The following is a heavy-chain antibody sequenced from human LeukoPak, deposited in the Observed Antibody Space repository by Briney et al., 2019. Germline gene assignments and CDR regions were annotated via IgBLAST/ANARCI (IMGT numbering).Heavy chain of an antibody. V-gene: IGHV4-34*01. D-gene: IGHD5-24*01. CDR2: INHSGST. Sequence: SETLSLTCAVYGGSFSGYYWSWIRQPPGKGLEWIGEINHSGSTNYNPSLESRVTISVDTSKNQFSLKLSSVTAADTAVYYCASLQINLTPYWFDPWGQGTLVTVSS. CDR3: ASLQINLTPYWFDP. J-gene: IGHJ5*02. CDR1: GGSFSGYY.